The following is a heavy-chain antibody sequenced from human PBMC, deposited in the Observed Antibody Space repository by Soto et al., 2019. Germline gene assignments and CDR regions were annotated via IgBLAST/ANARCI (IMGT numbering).Heavy chain of an antibody. CDR3: ARDGDGSGYFLDY. J-gene: IGHJ4*02. Sequence: QVQLQESGPGLVKPSQTLSLICTVSGGSISSGGYYWSWIRQHPGKGLEWIGYIYYSGNTYYNPSLKSRVTKSLDTSKNQFSLNLSSVTAADTSVYYCARDGDGSGYFLDYWGQGTLVTVSS. D-gene: IGHD3-22*01. V-gene: IGHV4-31*03. CDR2: IYYSGNT. CDR1: GGSISSGGYY.